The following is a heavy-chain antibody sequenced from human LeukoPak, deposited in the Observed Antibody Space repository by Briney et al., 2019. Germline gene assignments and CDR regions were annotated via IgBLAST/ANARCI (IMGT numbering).Heavy chain of an antibody. D-gene: IGHD7-27*01. J-gene: IGHJ5*02. CDR3: ARQRAGAHNWFDP. V-gene: IGHV4-39*01. Sequence: PSETLSLTCTVSGGSIGSSSYYWGWIRQPPGKGLEWIGSIYYSGSTYYNPSLKSRVTISVDTSKNQFSLKLSSVTAADTAVYYCARQRAGAHNWFDPWGQGTLVTVSS. CDR1: GGSIGSSSYY. CDR2: IYYSGST.